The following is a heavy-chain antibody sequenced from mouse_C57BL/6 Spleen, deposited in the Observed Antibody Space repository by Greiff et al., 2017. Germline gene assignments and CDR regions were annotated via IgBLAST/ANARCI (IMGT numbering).Heavy chain of an antibody. CDR3: ARGLTGNFDY. CDR2: IDPSDSYT. D-gene: IGHD4-1*01. CDR1: GYTLTSYW. J-gene: IGHJ2*01. Sequence: QVQLQQPGAELVMPGASVKLSCKASGYTLTSYWMHWVKQRPGQGLEWIGEIDPSDSYTNYNQKFKGKSTLTVDKSSSTAYMQLSSLTSEDSAVYYCARGLTGNFDYWGQGTTLTGSS. V-gene: IGHV1-69*01.